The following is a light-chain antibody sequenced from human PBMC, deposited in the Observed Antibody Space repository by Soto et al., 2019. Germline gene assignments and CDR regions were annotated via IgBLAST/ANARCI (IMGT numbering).Light chain of an antibody. Sequence: SYELTQPPSVSGAPEKTASLTCGGDNIGSKRVHWYRQKPGQAPVLVIYYDSDRPSGIPERFSGSNSGNTATLTINRVEAGDEADYYCQVWDITTDHYVFGTGTKLTVL. CDR1: NIGSKR. CDR3: QVWDITTDHYV. CDR2: YDS. J-gene: IGLJ1*01. V-gene: IGLV3-21*04.